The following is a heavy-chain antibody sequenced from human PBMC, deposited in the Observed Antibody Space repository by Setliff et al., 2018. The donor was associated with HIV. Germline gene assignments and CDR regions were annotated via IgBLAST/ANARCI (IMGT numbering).Heavy chain of an antibody. Sequence: SETLSLTCTVFGGSISGSNYYWGWIRQPPGKGLEWIANVHYSGSIYFNTSLRSRVAISVDTSHNQFSLRLRSVTAADTAVYYCARPSLGIGGGSMFNNWGQGTLVTVSS. D-gene: IGHD3-3*01. CDR3: ARPSLGIGGGSMFNN. CDR2: VHYSGSI. CDR1: GGSISGSNYY. J-gene: IGHJ4*02. V-gene: IGHV4-39*01.